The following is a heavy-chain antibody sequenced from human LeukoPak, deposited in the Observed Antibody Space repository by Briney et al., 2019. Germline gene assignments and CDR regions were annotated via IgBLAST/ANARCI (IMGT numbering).Heavy chain of an antibody. J-gene: IGHJ4*02. CDR1: GFSFSSYA. D-gene: IGHD4-17*01. CDR3: TTDPFFGDYGDYFDY. Sequence: PGGSLRLSCATSGFSFSSYAMSWVRQSPGKGLEWVGRIKSKTDGGTTDYPAPVKGRFTISRDDSKKTLYLQMHSLQTEDTAVYYCTTDPFFGDYGDYFDYWGQGTLVTVSS. CDR2: IKSKTDGGTT. V-gene: IGHV3-15*01.